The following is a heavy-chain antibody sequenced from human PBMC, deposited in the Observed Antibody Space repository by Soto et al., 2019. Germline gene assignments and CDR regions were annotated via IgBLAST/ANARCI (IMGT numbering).Heavy chain of an antibody. V-gene: IGHV1-69*13. D-gene: IGHD2-15*01. CDR3: ARAPPGGPNAFDT. J-gene: IGHJ3*02. CDR1: GGTFSSYA. Sequence: SVKVSCKASGGTFSSYAISWVRQAPGQGLEWMGGIIPIFGTANYAQKFQGRVTITADESTSTAYMELSSLRSEDTAVYYCARAPPGGPNAFDTWGQGTMVTVSS. CDR2: IIPIFGTA.